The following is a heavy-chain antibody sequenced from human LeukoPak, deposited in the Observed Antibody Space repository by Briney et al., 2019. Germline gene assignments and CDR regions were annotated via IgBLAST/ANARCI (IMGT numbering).Heavy chain of an antibody. D-gene: IGHD1-26*01. J-gene: IGHJ4*02. V-gene: IGHV1-46*01. Sequence: ASVKVSCKASGYTFTSYYMHWVRQAPGQGLEWMGIINPSGGSTSYAQKFQGRVTMTRDTSTSTVYMERSSLRSEDTAVYYCARGYERMDQYSPWDYWGQGTLVTVSS. CDR2: INPSGGST. CDR3: ARGYERMDQYSPWDY. CDR1: GYTFTSYY.